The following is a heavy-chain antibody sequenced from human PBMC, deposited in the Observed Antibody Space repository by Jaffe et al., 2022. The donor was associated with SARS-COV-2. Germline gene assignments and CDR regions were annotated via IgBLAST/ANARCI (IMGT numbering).Heavy chain of an antibody. CDR1: GGSISSSSYY. Sequence: QLQLQESGPGLVKPSETLSLTCTVSGGSISSSSYYWGWIRQPPGKGLEWIGSIYYSGSTYYNPSLKSRVTISVDTSKNQFSLKLSSVTAADTAVYYCARLYSSLLWFGENLQTFDPWGQGTLVTVSS. CDR2: IYYSGST. D-gene: IGHD3-10*01. V-gene: IGHV4-39*01. J-gene: IGHJ5*02. CDR3: ARLYSSLLWFGENLQTFDP.